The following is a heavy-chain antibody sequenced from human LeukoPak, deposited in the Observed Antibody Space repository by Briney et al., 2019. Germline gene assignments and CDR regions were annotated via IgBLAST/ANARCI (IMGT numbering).Heavy chain of an antibody. CDR2: INSDGSST. Sequence: GGSLRLSCAASGFTFSSYWMHWVRQAPGKGLVWVSRINSDGSSTSYADSVKGRFTISRDNAKNTLYLQMNSLRAEDTAVYYCAKDRPWLVQADWGQGTLVTVSS. CDR3: AKDRPWLVQAD. CDR1: GFTFSSYW. V-gene: IGHV3-74*01. D-gene: IGHD6-19*01. J-gene: IGHJ4*02.